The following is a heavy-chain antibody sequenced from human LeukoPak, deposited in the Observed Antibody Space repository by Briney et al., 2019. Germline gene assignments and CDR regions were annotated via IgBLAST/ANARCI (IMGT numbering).Heavy chain of an antibody. CDR2: HYWDDDK. CDR3: AHRRTYCSGGCCYAEGFDY. D-gene: IGHD2-15*01. V-gene: IGHV2-5*02. Sequence: SAPTLASHTPTLTLTCTFSGFARNTRGVGVGWIRQPPGKALEWLALHYWDDDKRYSPSLKSRLTITKDTSKNQVVLTMSNCAPVDTGNDYCAHRRTYCSGGCCYAEGFDYWGQGTLVTVSS. CDR1: GFARNTRGVG. J-gene: IGHJ4*02.